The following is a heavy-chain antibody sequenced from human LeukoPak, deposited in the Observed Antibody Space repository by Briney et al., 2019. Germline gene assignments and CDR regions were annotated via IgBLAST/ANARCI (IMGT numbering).Heavy chain of an antibody. J-gene: IGHJ5*02. CDR1: GGSISSRSYY. CDR2: IYYSGST. V-gene: IGHV4-39*01. D-gene: IGHD3-22*01. CDR3: ARHAGGYYDSSNWFDP. Sequence: SETLSLTCTVSGGSISSRSYYWGWIRQPPGTGLERIGSIYYSGSTYYNPSLKSRVTISVDTSKNQFSLKLSSVTAADTAVYYCARHAGGYYDSSNWFDPWGQGTLVTVSS.